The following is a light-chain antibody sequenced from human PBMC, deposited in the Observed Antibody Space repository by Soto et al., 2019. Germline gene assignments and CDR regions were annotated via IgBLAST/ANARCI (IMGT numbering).Light chain of an antibody. CDR3: QQRSNWPRVT. J-gene: IGKJ3*01. V-gene: IGKV3-11*01. CDR1: QRGSSY. CDR2: DAS. Sequence: EIVLTQSPATLSLSPGERATLSCRASQRGSSYLAWYQQKPGQAPRLLIYDASNRATGIPARFSGSGSGTDFTLTIISLEPEEFAVYYCQQRSNWPRVTFGPGTKGDIK.